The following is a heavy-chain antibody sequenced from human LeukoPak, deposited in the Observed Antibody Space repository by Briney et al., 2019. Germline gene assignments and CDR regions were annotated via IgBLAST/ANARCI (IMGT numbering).Heavy chain of an antibody. CDR2: IYHSGST. CDR1: GYSNSSGYY. Sequence: PSETLSLTCTVSGYSNSSGYYWGWIRQPPGKGLEWIGSIYHSGSTYYNPSLKSRVTISVDTSKNQFSLKLSSVTAADTAVYYCASTYYYDSSGYAADAFDIWGQGTMVTVSS. CDR3: ASTYYYDSSGYAADAFDI. D-gene: IGHD3-22*01. J-gene: IGHJ3*02. V-gene: IGHV4-38-2*02.